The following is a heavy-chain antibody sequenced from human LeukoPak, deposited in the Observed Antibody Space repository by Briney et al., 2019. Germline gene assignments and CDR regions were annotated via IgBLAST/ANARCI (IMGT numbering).Heavy chain of an antibody. CDR1: GYTLTELS. V-gene: IGHV1-24*01. CDR2: FDPEDGET. D-gene: IGHD2-2*02. J-gene: IGHJ5*02. Sequence: ASVKVSCKVSGYTLTELSMHWVRQAPGKGLEWMGGFDPEDGETIYAQKFQGRVTMTEDTSTDTAYMELSSLRSEDTAVYYCARGCSSTSCYTRWFDPWGQGTLVTVSS. CDR3: ARGCSSTSCYTRWFDP.